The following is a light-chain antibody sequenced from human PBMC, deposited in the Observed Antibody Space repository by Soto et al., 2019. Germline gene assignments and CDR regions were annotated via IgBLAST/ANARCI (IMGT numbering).Light chain of an antibody. J-gene: IGKJ5*01. CDR3: QQRSNWPPEIT. V-gene: IGKV3-11*01. CDR1: QSIGSY. CDR2: DAS. Sequence: EIVLTQSPPTLSLSPGERATLSGRASQSIGSYLAWYQRKPGQAPRLLIYDASRRATGIPARFSGSGSGTDFTLTISSLEPEDFAIYYCQQRSNWPPEITFGQGTRLEIK.